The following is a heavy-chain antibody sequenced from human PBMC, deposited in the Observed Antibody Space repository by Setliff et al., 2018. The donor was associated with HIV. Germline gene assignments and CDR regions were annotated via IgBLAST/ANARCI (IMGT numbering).Heavy chain of an antibody. J-gene: IGHJ4*02. D-gene: IGHD5-18*01. Sequence: SETLSLTCAVYGGSFSSYYWSWIRQPAGKGLEWIGRIYTSGSTNYNPSLKSRVTISVDTSKNQFSLKLSSVTAADTAVYYCARHLAMGGIQLWFLDDYFDYWGQGTLVTVSS. CDR2: IYTSGST. CDR3: ARHLAMGGIQLWFLDDYFDY. V-gene: IGHV4-59*10. CDR1: GGSFSSYY.